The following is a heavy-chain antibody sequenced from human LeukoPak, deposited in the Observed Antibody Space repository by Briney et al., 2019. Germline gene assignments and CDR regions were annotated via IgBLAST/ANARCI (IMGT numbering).Heavy chain of an antibody. D-gene: IGHD6-19*01. CDR3: AKDSSVESRYSSGWPPSFDI. Sequence: PGGALRLSCAASVFTFTSYAMSWVRPALGRGVEWGSAISGSGGSTYYADSVKGRFTLSRDNTKKTLYLQMNRLRDEDRAVYCCAKDSSVESRYSSGWPPSFDIWGQGTMVTVSS. V-gene: IGHV3-23*01. CDR1: VFTFTSYA. CDR2: ISGSGGST. J-gene: IGHJ3*02.